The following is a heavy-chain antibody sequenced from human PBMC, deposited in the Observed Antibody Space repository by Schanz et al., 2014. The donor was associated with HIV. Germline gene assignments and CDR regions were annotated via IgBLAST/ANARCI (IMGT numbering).Heavy chain of an antibody. Sequence: EVQLVESGGGLVQPGGSLRLSCAASGSTFSSYWMHWVRQAPGKGLVWVSRINSDGSSTNYADSVKGRLTISRDNAKNTLYLQMNSLRAEDTAVYYCVRLMSSDYDFYHYGMDVWGQGTTVTVSS. V-gene: IGHV3-74*01. J-gene: IGHJ6*02. CDR2: INSDGSST. CDR3: VRLMSSDYDFYHYGMDV. D-gene: IGHD4-17*01. CDR1: GSTFSSYW.